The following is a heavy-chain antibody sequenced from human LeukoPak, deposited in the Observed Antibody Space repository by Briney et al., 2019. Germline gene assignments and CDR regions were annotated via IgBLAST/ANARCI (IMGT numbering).Heavy chain of an antibody. D-gene: IGHD4-23*01. CDR2: IRYDGSNK. V-gene: IGHV3-30*02. J-gene: IGHJ4*02. CDR1: GFTFSSYG. CDR3: ATPEGGGYYFDY. Sequence: GGSLRLSCAATGFTFSSYGMHWVRQAPGKGLEWVAFIRYDGSNKYYADSVKGRFTISRDNSKNALYLQMNSLRAEDTAVYYCATPEGGGYYFDYWGQGTLVTVSS.